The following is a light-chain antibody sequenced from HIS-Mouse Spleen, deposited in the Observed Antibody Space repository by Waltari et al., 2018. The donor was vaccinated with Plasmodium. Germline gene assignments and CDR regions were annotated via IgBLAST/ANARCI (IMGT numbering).Light chain of an antibody. Sequence: SYELTQPPSVSVSPGQTARITCSGDALPTPYAAWYQQKPGQAPVLVIYKDSERPSGIPERFSGSSSGTTVTLTISGVQAEDEADYYCQSADSSGTYQVFGGGTKVTVL. J-gene: IGLJ2*01. CDR2: KDS. CDR3: QSADSSGTYQV. CDR1: ALPTPY. V-gene: IGLV3-25*03.